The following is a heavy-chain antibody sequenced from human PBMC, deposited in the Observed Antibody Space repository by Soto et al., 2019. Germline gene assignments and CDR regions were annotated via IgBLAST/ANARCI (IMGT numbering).Heavy chain of an antibody. CDR3: ARVKPPQFYYETTGYYFDY. CDR2: IYYSGST. D-gene: IGHD3-22*01. V-gene: IGHV4-59*01. CDR1: GFSISSYY. Sequence: SDTLSLTSPFSGFSISSYYWSLLRPPPGKGLEWIGYIYYSGSTNYNPSLKSRVTISVDTSKNQFSLNLSSVTAADTAVYYCARVKPPQFYYETTGYYFDYWGQGTLVTVSS. J-gene: IGHJ4*02.